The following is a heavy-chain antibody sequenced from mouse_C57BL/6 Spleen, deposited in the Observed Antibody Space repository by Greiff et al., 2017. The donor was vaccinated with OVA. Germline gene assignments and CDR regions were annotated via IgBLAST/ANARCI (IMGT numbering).Heavy chain of an antibody. Sequence: EVKLEESGGGLVQPGGSLKLSCAASGFTFSDYYMYWVRQTPEKRLEWVAYISNGGGSTYYPDTVKGRFTISRDNAKNTLYLQMSRLKSEDTAMYYCARDGSSPFAYWGQGTLVTVSA. CDR1: GFTFSDYY. D-gene: IGHD1-1*01. V-gene: IGHV5-12*01. CDR2: ISNGGGST. J-gene: IGHJ3*01. CDR3: ARDGSSPFAY.